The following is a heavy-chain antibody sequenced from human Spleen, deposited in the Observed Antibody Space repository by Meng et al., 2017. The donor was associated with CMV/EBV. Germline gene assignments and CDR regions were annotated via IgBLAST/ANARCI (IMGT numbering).Heavy chain of an antibody. CDR2: IYPGDSDT. J-gene: IGHJ4*02. Sequence: GESLKISCKGSEYSFTSYWIGWVRQMPGKGLEWMGIIYPGDSDTRYSPSFQGQVTMSADKSIRTAYLQWSSLKASDTATYYCARHETHPPLYYFDYWGQGSPVTVSS. D-gene: IGHD2/OR15-2a*01. CDR1: EYSFTSYW. V-gene: IGHV5-51*01. CDR3: ARHETHPPLYYFDY.